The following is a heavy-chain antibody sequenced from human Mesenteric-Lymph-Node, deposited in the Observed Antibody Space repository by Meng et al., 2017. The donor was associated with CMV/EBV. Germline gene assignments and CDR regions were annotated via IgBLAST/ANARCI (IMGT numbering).Heavy chain of an antibody. D-gene: IGHD2-2*01. CDR2: TSGNSGST. Sequence: GESLKISCVASGFTFSNYTMCWVRQAPGKGLEWVSGTSGNSGSTYYADSVKGRFTISRDNAKNTLFLEMNSLRGEDTAVYYCAKDRDHQLMSYLDHWGQGTLVTVSS. J-gene: IGHJ4*02. V-gene: IGHV3-23*01. CDR1: GFTFSNYT. CDR3: AKDRDHQLMSYLDH.